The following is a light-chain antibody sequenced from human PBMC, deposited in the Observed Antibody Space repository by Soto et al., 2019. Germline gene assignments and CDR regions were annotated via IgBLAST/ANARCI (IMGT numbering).Light chain of an antibody. V-gene: IGLV2-8*01. CDR2: EVN. CDR3: SSYAGVNSFV. CDR1: SSDVGGYSY. J-gene: IGLJ2*01. Sequence: QSALTQPPSASGSPGQSVTISCTGTSSDVGGYSYVSWYQQHPGKAPKLMIYEVNKRPSGVPDRFSGSKSGNMASLTVSGLQAEDEADYYCSSYAGVNSFVFGGGTKVTVL.